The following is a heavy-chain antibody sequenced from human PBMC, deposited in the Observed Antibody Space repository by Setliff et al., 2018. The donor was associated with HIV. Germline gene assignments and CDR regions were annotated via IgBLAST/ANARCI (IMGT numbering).Heavy chain of an antibody. CDR2: INPNSGDT. Sequence: ASVKVSCKASGYTFAGYYINWVRRAPGQGLEWMGRINPNSGDTNYTQSFQGRVTMTRDRSINTAYSELSSLKSDDTAVYYCASEGITMVRGAIIRSAFDIWGQGTMVTVSS. V-gene: IGHV1-2*06. J-gene: IGHJ3*02. CDR3: ASEGITMVRGAIIRSAFDI. CDR1: GYTFAGYY. D-gene: IGHD3-10*01.